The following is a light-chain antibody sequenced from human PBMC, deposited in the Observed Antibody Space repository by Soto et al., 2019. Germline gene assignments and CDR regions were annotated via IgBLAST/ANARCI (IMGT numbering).Light chain of an antibody. J-gene: IGLJ1*01. V-gene: IGLV1-47*01. CDR2: RNN. CDR3: AAWDDSLSGYV. Sequence: QSVLTQPPPASGTPGQRVTISCFGSSSKIGSNYVYWYQQLPGTAPKLLIYRNNQRPSGVPDRFSGSKSGTSASLAISGLRSEDEADYYCAAWDDSLSGYVFGTGTKVTVL. CDR1: SSKIGSNY.